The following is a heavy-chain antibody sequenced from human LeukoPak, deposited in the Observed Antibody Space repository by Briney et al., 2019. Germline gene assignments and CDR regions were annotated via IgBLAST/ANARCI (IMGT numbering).Heavy chain of an antibody. CDR2: IKQDGSEK. CDR1: GFTFSSYG. Sequence: GGSLRLSCAASGFTFSSYGMHWVRQAPGKGLEWVANIKQDGSEKYYVDSVKGRFTISRDNAKNSLYLQMNSLRAEDTAVYYCARVRCGGDCSAMWRWYFDYWGQGTLVTVSS. D-gene: IGHD2-21*01. J-gene: IGHJ4*02. V-gene: IGHV3-7*01. CDR3: ARVRCGGDCSAMWRWYFDY.